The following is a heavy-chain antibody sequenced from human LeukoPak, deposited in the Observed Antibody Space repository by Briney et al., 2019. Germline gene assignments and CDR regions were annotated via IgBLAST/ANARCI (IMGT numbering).Heavy chain of an antibody. CDR2: VIPIFGTA. CDR1: GGTFSSYA. D-gene: IGHD1-26*01. J-gene: IGHJ4*02. V-gene: IGHV1-69*05. Sequence: SVKVSCKASGGTFSSYAISWVRQAPGQGLEWMGGVIPIFGTANYAQKFQGSVTITTDESTSTAYMELSSLRSEDTAVYYCARVSVGATTSAFDYWGQGTLVTVSS. CDR3: ARVSVGATTSAFDY.